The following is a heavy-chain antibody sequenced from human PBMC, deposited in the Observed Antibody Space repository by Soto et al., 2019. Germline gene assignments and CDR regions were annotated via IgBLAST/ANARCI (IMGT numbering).Heavy chain of an antibody. CDR1: GGSISSSSHY. V-gene: IGHV4-39*01. D-gene: IGHD3-22*01. Sequence: KPSETLSLTCTVSGGSISSSSHYWGWIRQPPGKGLEWIGSIYYSGSTYYNPSLKSRVTISVDTSKNQFTLKLSSVTAADTAVYYCARLSYDSSGYYYVGGFAFDIWGQGTMVTVSS. CDR2: IYYSGST. CDR3: ARLSYDSSGYYYVGGFAFDI. J-gene: IGHJ3*02.